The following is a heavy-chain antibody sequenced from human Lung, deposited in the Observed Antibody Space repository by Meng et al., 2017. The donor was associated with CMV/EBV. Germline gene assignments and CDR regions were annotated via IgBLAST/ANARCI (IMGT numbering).Heavy chain of an antibody. CDR1: GYSFTDYH. Sequence: QGQLVQVGAEVKKPGASVKVSCKGSGYSFTDYHIQWVRQAPGQGLEWMGWMNPKSGGANYAQKFQGRVTMTRDTSISTAYMELSRLRSDDTAVYYCAREGLVGDLRYFDLWGRGTLVTVSS. J-gene: IGHJ2*01. CDR3: AREGLVGDLRYFDL. CDR2: MNPKSGGA. D-gene: IGHD3-16*01. V-gene: IGHV1-2*02.